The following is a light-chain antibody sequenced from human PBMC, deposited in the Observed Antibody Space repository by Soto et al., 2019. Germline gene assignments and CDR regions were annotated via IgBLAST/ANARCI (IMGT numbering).Light chain of an antibody. J-gene: IGLJ2*01. CDR1: NSNIGAGYD. Sequence: QPVLTQPPSVSGAPGQRVTISCTGSNSNIGAGYDVHWYQQLPGTGPKLLIYGNSNRPSGVPDRFSGSKSGTSASLAITGLQAEDEADYYCQSYDTSLSDVVFGGGTKVTVL. CDR2: GNS. CDR3: QSYDTSLSDVV. V-gene: IGLV1-40*01.